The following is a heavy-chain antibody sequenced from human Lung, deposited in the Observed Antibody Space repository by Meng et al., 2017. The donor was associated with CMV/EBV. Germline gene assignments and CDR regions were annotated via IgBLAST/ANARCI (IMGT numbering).Heavy chain of an antibody. CDR3: ARHHTYYFASGPNYYFDY. CDR2: LYYSGST. CDR1: GGSISSTYYY. Sequence: SETLSLXFTVSGGSISSTYYYWGWIRQPPGRGLEWIGSLYYSGSTYYNPSLKSRVTVSVDTSKNQFSLKLTSVTAADTAIYYCARHHTYYFASGPNYYFDYXGQGXLVTVSS. V-gene: IGHV4-39*01. D-gene: IGHD3-10*01. J-gene: IGHJ4*02.